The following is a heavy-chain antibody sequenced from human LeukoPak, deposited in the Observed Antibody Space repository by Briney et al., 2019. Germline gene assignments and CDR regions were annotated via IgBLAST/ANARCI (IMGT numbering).Heavy chain of an antibody. Sequence: PGGSLRLSCEASGLTLSNTWMTWVRQAPGKGLEWVSSISSSSSYIHSADSVKGRFTISRDNAKNSLYLQMNSLRAEDTAVYYCARDLYDSGAYSSPIDYWGQGTLVTVSS. J-gene: IGHJ4*02. V-gene: IGHV3-21*01. D-gene: IGHD3-22*01. CDR3: ARDLYDSGAYSSPIDY. CDR2: ISSSSSYI. CDR1: GLTLSNTW.